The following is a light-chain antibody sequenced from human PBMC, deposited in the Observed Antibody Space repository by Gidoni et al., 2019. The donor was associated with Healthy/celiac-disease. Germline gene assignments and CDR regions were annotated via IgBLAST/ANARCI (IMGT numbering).Light chain of an antibody. Sequence: DIERTQSPSSLSASVGDRVTITCQASQDISNYLNWYQQKPGKAPKLLIYDASNFETGVPSRFSGSGSGTDFTFTISSLQPEDIATYYCQQYDNRPLTFGQGTKLEFK. J-gene: IGKJ2*01. CDR1: QDISNY. CDR3: QQYDNRPLT. CDR2: DAS. V-gene: IGKV1-33*01.